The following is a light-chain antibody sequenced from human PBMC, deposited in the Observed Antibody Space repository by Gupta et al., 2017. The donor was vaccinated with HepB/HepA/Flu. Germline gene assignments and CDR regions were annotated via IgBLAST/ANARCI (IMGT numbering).Light chain of an antibody. V-gene: IGLV9-49*01. CDR1: SGYSNYK. J-gene: IGLJ2*01. Sequence: QPVLTQPPSSSASRGASVTLTCPLSSGYSNYKVDWYQQRPGKGPRFVMRVGNGGMVGSNGDSIPDRFSVGGSGLKRYLTKTHINEEEEDEYDGEYYHGSGTNIVYGVFGGGTKLTVL. CDR2: VGNGGMVG. CDR3: EYYHGSGTNIVYGV.